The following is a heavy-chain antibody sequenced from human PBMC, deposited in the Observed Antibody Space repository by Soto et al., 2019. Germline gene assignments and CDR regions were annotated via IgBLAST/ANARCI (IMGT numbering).Heavy chain of an antibody. V-gene: IGHV4-4*07. CDR3: VSDGKTNLRDGFDH. D-gene: IGHD3-16*01. Sequence: PSGTLSLTCTFSGASISGFYWSWILKSAGKGLEWIGRIYATGTTDYNPSLKSRVMMSVDTSKKQFSLKLRSVTAADTAVYYCVSDGKTNLRDGFDHSG. CDR1: GASISGFY. CDR2: IYATGTT. J-gene: IGHJ5*02.